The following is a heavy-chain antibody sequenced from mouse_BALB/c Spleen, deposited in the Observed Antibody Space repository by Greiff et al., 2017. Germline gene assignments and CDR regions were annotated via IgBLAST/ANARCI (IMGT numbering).Heavy chain of an antibody. Sequence: QVTLNESGPGILQPSQTLSLTCSFSGFSLSTSGMGVGWIRQPSGKGLEWLAHIWWDDDKYYNTALKSGLTISKDTSKNQVFLKIASVDTADTATYYCARIAGSLYDGYYPYAMDYWGQGTSVTVSS. J-gene: IGHJ4*01. CDR1: GFSLSTSGMG. CDR3: ARIAGSLYDGYYPYAMDY. CDR2: IWWDDDK. D-gene: IGHD2-3*01. V-gene: IGHV8-8*01.